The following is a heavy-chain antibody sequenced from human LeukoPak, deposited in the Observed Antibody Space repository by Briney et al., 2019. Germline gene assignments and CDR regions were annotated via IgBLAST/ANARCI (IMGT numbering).Heavy chain of an antibody. CDR1: GYTFTGYY. V-gene: IGHV1-2*02. D-gene: IGHD6-13*01. CDR3: ARSSSSWYNAFDI. CDR2: INPISGGT. Sequence: ASVKVSCKASGYTFTGYYMHWVRQAPGQGLEWMGWINPISGGTNYAQNFQGRVTMTRDTSTTTAHMELSRLRSDDTAVYYCARSSSSWYNAFDIWGQGTLVTVSS. J-gene: IGHJ3*02.